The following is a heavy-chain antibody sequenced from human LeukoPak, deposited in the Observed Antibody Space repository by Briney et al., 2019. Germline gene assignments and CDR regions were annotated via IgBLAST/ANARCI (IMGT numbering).Heavy chain of an antibody. CDR2: IRFDGSDK. CDR3: AKRVDCSTTSCPPDYYYGMGV. CDR1: GFTFSTYG. V-gene: IGHV3-30*02. D-gene: IGHD2-2*01. J-gene: IGHJ6*02. Sequence: GGSLRLFCAASGFTFSTYGMHWVRQAPGKGLEWVAFIRFDGSDKYYADSVKGRFTISRDSSRNTLYLQMNSLRAEDTAVYYCAKRVDCSTTSCPPDYYYGMGVWGQGTTVTVSS.